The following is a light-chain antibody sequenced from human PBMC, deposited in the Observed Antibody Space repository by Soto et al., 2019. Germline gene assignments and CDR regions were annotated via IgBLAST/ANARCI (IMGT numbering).Light chain of an antibody. Sequence: QSVLTQPPSASGSPGQSVTISCTGTSSDVGGYNYVSWYQQHPGKAPKLMIYEVSKRPSGVPDRFSGSKSGNTASLTVSVLQAEDEADYYCSSYAGSNNIVVFGGGTKLTVL. CDR1: SSDVGGYNY. CDR3: SSYAGSNNIVV. V-gene: IGLV2-8*01. CDR2: EVS. J-gene: IGLJ2*01.